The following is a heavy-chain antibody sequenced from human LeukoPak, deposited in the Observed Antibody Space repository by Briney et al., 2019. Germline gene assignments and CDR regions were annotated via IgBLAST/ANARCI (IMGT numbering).Heavy chain of an antibody. J-gene: IGHJ4*02. D-gene: IGHD3-10*02. Sequence: SETLSLTCTVSGGSISSSSYYWSWIRQPPGKGLEWIGYIYYSGSTNYNPSLESRVTISVDTSKNQFSLKLSSVTAADTAVYYCARALFGELLPDYWGQGTLVTVSS. CDR3: ARALFGELLPDY. CDR2: IYYSGST. V-gene: IGHV4-61*01. CDR1: GGSISSSSYY.